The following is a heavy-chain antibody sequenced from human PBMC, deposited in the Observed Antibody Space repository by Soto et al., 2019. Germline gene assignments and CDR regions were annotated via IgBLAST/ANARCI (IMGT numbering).Heavy chain of an antibody. CDR1: GGSISTVGHY. D-gene: IGHD1-1*01. CDR2: IYHTGSA. CDR3: ARATGTLRSRNCDY. Sequence: SETLSLTCSVSGGSISTVGHYWTWIRQPPGKGLEWIGSIYHTGSAYYSKSLRSRLTMSVDTSKSQFSLRLSSVTAADTAVYYCARATGTLRSRNCDYWGQGSLVTVSS. V-gene: IGHV4-31*03. J-gene: IGHJ4*02.